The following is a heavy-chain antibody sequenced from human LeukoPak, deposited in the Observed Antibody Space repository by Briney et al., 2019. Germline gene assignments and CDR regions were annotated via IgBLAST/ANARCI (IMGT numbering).Heavy chain of an antibody. CDR2: IYYSGST. V-gene: IGHV4-39*01. CDR3: ARQMGYYYDSSGYYYGYYFDY. D-gene: IGHD3-22*01. CDR1: GGSISSSSYY. Sequence: SETLSLTCTVSGGSISSSSYYWGWIRQPPGKGLEWIGSIYYSGSTYYNPSLKSRVTISVDTSKNQFSPKLSSVTAADTAVYYCARQMGYYYDSSGYYYGYYFDYWGQGTLVTVSS. J-gene: IGHJ4*02.